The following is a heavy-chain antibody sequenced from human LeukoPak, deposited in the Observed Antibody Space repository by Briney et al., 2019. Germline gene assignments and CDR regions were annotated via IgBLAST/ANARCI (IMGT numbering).Heavy chain of an antibody. CDR1: GFTFSSYW. CDR3: AREGWLLDIVVTTFDY. CDR2: INSDGSST. Sequence: GGSLRLSCAASGFTFSSYWMHWVRQAPGKGLVWVSRINSDGSSTSYADSVKGRFTISRDNAKNTLYLQMNSLRAEDTAVYYCAREGWLLDIVVTTFDYWGQGTLVTVSS. D-gene: IGHD5-12*01. V-gene: IGHV3-74*01. J-gene: IGHJ4*02.